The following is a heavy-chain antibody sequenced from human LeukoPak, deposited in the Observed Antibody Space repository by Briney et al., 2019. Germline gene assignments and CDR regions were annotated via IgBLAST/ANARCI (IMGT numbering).Heavy chain of an antibody. D-gene: IGHD6-13*01. V-gene: IGHV1-69*04. CDR1: GGTFSSYA. CDR2: IIPILGIA. Sequence: SVKVSCKASGGTFSSYAISWVRQAPGQGLEWMGRIIPILGIANYAQKFQGRVTITADKSTSTAYMELSSLRSEDTAVCYCARDQHEGYGMDVWGQGTMVTVSS. CDR3: ARDQHEGYGMDV. J-gene: IGHJ6*02.